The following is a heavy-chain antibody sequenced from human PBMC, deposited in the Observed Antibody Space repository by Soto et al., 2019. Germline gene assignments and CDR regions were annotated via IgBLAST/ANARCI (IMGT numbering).Heavy chain of an antibody. Sequence: ASVKVSCKASGYTFTSYGISWVRQAPGQGLEWMGWISAYNGNTNNAQKFQGRVTMTTDTPTNTGFMELTRLTSDDTAVYYCARGGISSSEGLDYWGQGTLVTVSS. CDR3: ARGGISSSEGLDY. D-gene: IGHD6-13*01. CDR1: GYTFTSYG. CDR2: ISAYNGNT. J-gene: IGHJ4*02. V-gene: IGHV1-18*04.